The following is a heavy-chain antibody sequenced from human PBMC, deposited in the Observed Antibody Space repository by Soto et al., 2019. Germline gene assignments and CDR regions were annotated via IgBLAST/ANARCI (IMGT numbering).Heavy chain of an antibody. Sequence: QPGGSLRLSCAASGFTFSSYGMHWVRQAPGKGLEWVAVISYDGSNKYYADSVKGRFTISRDNSKNTLYLQMNSLRAEDTAVYYCAKDARGITGTGYYYYYYGMDVWGQGTTVTVSS. CDR1: GFTFSSYG. J-gene: IGHJ6*02. CDR2: ISYDGSNK. D-gene: IGHD1-20*01. CDR3: AKDARGITGTGYYYYYYGMDV. V-gene: IGHV3-30*18.